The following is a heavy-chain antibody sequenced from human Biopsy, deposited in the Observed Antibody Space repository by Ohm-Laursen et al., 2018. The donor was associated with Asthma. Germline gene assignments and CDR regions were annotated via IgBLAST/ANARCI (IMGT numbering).Heavy chain of an antibody. CDR3: ARSYDTDSYPVLVLDY. CDR1: GGSFSNFA. D-gene: IGHD3-22*01. V-gene: IGHV1-69*04. J-gene: IGHJ4*02. CDR2: ILTKFDIT. Sequence: SVKVSCNASGGSFSNFAFSWVRQAPGHGLGWMGTILTKFDITSYAEKFQGRVPITADKSTSTTYMELSRLRSEDTAVYYCARSYDTDSYPVLVLDYWGQGTLVTVSS.